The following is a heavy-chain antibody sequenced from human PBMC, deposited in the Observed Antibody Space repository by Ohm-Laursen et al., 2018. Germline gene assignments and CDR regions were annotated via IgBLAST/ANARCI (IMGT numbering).Heavy chain of an antibody. CDR1: GFTFSDYA. D-gene: IGHD3-22*01. CDR2: ISGTGTRT. V-gene: IGHV3-23*01. Sequence: GSLRLSCAASGFTFSDYAMNWVRQAPGKGLEWVSAISGTGTRTTYANSVKGRFTISRDNSKNTLYLQMNSLRAEDTAVYYCARDLFDYYDSSGLDAFDIWGQGTMVTVSS. J-gene: IGHJ3*02. CDR3: ARDLFDYYDSSGLDAFDI.